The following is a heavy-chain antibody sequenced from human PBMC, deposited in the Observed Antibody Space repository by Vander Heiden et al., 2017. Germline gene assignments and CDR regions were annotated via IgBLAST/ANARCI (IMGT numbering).Heavy chain of an antibody. CDR2: ISYDGSNK. V-gene: IGHV3-30-3*01. J-gene: IGHJ4*02. Sequence: VQLVESGGGVVQPGRSLRLPCAASGSTFSCYAMHWVRQAPGKGLEGVAVISYDGSNKYYADSVKGRFTISRDNSKNTLYLQMNSLGAEDTAVYYCARDLNPYSSGWYARYWGQGTLVTVSS. D-gene: IGHD6-19*01. CDR1: GSTFSCYA. CDR3: ARDLNPYSSGWYARY.